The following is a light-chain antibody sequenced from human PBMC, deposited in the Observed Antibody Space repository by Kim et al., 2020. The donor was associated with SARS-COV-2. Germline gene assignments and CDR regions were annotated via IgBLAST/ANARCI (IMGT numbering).Light chain of an antibody. V-gene: IGKV1-39*01. CDR3: QQGYST. J-gene: IGKJ2*01. CDR2: GAS. CDR1: QNISTW. Sequence: IQMTQSPSTLSASLGDRVTIACRASQNISTWLAWYQQKPGSAPKLLIYGASNLPSGVPSRFSGSGSGTDFTLTISTLQPEDFGTYYCQQGYSTFGQGTKLEI.